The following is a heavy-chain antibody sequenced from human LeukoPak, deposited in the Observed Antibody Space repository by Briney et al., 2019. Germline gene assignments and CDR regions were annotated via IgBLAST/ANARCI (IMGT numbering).Heavy chain of an antibody. D-gene: IGHD1-26*01. CDR2: IYYSGST. V-gene: IGHV4-59*01. CDR1: GGSISSYY. Sequence: NPSETLSLTCTVSGGSISSYYWSWIRQPPGKGLEWIGYIYYSGSTNYNPSLKSRVTISVDTSKNQFSLKLSSVTAADTAVYYCARLAGIVAPIWGQGTLSPSPQ. J-gene: IGHJ4*02. CDR3: ARLAGIVAPI.